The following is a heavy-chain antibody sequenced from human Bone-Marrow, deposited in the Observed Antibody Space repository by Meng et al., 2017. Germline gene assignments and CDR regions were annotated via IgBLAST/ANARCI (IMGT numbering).Heavy chain of an antibody. V-gene: IGHV3-30*04. CDR3: ARAQIVGATTGWFDP. J-gene: IGHJ5*02. CDR2: ISYDGSNK. Sequence: GESLKISCAASGFTFSSYAMHWVRQAPGKGLEWVAVISYDGSNKYYADSVKGRFTISRDNSKNTLYLQMNSLRAEDTAVYYCARAQIVGATTGWFDPWGQGTRVTVSS. D-gene: IGHD1-26*01. CDR1: GFTFSSYA.